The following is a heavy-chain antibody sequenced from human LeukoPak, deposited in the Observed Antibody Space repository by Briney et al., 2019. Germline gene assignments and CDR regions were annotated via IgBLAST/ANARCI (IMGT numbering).Heavy chain of an antibody. J-gene: IGHJ1*01. CDR2: ISYDGSNK. CDR3: ARAIAEYYYDRSGSISR. V-gene: IGHV3-30-3*01. Sequence: GRSLRLSCAASGFTFSSYAMHWVRQAPGKGLEWVAVISYDGSNKYYADSVKGRFTISRDNSKNTLYLQMNSLRAEDTAVYYCARAIAEYYYDRSGSISRWGQGTLVTVSS. CDR1: GFTFSSYA. D-gene: IGHD3-22*01.